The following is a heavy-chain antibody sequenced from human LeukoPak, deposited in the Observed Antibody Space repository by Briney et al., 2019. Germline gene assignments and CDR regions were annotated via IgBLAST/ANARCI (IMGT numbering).Heavy chain of an antibody. CDR2: IYYTGST. CDR3: ARHRAYSSSSPFDY. D-gene: IGHD6-6*01. V-gene: IGHV4-59*08. J-gene: IGHJ4*02. CDR1: GGSISSLY. Sequence: SETLSLTCSVSGGSISSLYWSWIRQPPGKGLEWIGYIYYTGSTNYNPSLKSRVTMFVDMSKNHFSLRLSSVTAADTAVYYCARHRAYSSSSPFDYWGQGTLVTVPP.